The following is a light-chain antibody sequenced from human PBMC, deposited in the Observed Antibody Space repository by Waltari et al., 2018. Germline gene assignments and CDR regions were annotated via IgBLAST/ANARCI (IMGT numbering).Light chain of an antibody. J-gene: IGKJ1*01. CDR2: LGS. Sequence: DMGMTQSPLSLPVTPGEPASISCRSSQSLLHSNGYNYLDWYLQKPGQSPQLLIYLGSTRASGVPDRFSGSGSGTDFTLKISRVEAEDVGVYYCMQALQTPWTFGQGTKVEIK. CDR3: MQALQTPWT. V-gene: IGKV2-28*01. CDR1: QSLLHSNGYNY.